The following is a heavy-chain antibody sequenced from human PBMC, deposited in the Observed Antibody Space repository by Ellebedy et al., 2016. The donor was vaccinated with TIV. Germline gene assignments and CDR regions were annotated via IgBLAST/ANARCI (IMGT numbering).Heavy chain of an antibody. V-gene: IGHV5-51*01. Sequence: GESLKISCQGSGYSFTTRWIGWARQMPGKGLEWVGIIHPADPYTKYSPSFHGPVTISADKSISTAYLQLSNLKASDTAIDYCSIAVDGTTWFDPWGQGTLVTVSS. CDR2: IHPADPYT. CDR3: SIAVDGTTWFDP. CDR1: GYSFTTRW. D-gene: IGHD5-24*01. J-gene: IGHJ5*02.